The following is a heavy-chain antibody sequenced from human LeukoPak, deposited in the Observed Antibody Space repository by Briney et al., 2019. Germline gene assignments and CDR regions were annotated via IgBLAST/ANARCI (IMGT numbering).Heavy chain of an antibody. CDR3: GKDFDY. CDR2: IAFDGNNK. J-gene: IGHJ4*02. Sequence: GGSLRLSCAASGFIFSRYSMNWVRQAPGKGLESVAFIAFDGNNKYYAGSVRGRFTISRDNSKNTLYLQMNGLKLDDTAVYYCGKDFDYWGQGTLVAVSS. V-gene: IGHV3-30*02. CDR1: GFIFSRYS.